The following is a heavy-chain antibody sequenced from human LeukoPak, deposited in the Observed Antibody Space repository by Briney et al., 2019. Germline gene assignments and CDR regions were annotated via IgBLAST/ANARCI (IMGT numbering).Heavy chain of an antibody. CDR2: ISYDGSNK. Sequence: GGSLRLSCAGSGFTFRSYAMHWVRQAPGKGLEWVAVISYDGSNKYYADSVKGLFTISRDNSKNTLYLQMNSLRAEDTAAYYCARAPLLWFGEFDYWGQGTLVTVSS. V-gene: IGHV3-30*04. J-gene: IGHJ4*02. CDR1: GFTFRSYA. D-gene: IGHD3-10*01. CDR3: ARAPLLWFGEFDY.